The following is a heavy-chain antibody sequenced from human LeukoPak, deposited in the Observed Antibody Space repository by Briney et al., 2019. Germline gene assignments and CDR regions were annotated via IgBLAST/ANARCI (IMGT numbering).Heavy chain of an antibody. D-gene: IGHD6-19*01. CDR1: GFTFDDYA. CDR3: AKGPAGIAVAGLIDS. V-gene: IGHV3-9*01. Sequence: GGSLRLSCAASGFTFDDYAMHWVRQAPGKGLEWVSGISWNSGNIDYADSVKGRFTISRDNAKNSLYLQMSSLRAEDTALYYCAKGPAGIAVAGLIDSWGQGTLVTVSS. J-gene: IGHJ4*02. CDR2: ISWNSGNI.